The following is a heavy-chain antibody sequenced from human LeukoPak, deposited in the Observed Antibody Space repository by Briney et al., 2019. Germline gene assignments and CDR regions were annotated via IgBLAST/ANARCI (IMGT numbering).Heavy chain of an antibody. CDR2: ISWNSGRR. J-gene: IGHJ4*02. CDR1: GFTFDDYA. V-gene: IGHV3-9*01. CDR3: AKGSGNGYGSGPFDY. D-gene: IGHD3-10*01. Sequence: PCRSLRLSCVGSGFTFDDYAMHWVRQAPGKGLEWVSGISWNSGRRGYADSVKGRFTISRDNSKNTVSLQMSSLRAEDTALYYCAKGSGNGYGSGPFDYWGQGTLVTVSS.